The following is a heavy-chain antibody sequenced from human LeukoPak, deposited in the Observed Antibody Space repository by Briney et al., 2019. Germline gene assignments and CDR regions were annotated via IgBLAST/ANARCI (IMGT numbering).Heavy chain of an antibody. V-gene: IGHV1-46*01. CDR1: GYTFTSYY. J-gene: IGHJ3*02. CDR3: AREAVVVPAAMRDAFDI. Sequence: ASVKVSYKASGYTFTSYYMHWVRQAPGQGLEWMGIINPSGGSTSYAQKFQGRVTMTRDTSTSTVYMELSSLRSEDTAVYYCAREAVVVPAAMRDAFDIWGQGTMVTVSS. CDR2: INPSGGST. D-gene: IGHD2-2*01.